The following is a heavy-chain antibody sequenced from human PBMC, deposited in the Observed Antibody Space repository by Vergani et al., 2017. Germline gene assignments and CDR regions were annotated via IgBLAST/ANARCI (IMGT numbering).Heavy chain of an antibody. J-gene: IGHJ6*02. Sequence: QVQLQESGPGLVKPSETLTLTCDVSDSSIMTNPYWGWFRQSPGKGLGWIGCIRHSGDTHYNSSLKSRVSISIVSSSKFSLSLTSVPAADTAIYSCARHRDSGGFFPSSYFYGMDVWGHGTTVTVSS. CDR3: ARHRDSGGFFPSSYFYGMDV. CDR2: IRHSGDT. V-gene: IGHV4-38-2*01. D-gene: IGHD3-10*01. CDR1: DSSIMTNPY.